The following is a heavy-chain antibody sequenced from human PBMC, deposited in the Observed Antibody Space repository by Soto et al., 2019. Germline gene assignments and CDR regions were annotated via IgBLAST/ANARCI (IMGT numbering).Heavy chain of an antibody. Sequence: PGGSLRLSCAASGFTFTNYAMGWVRQAPGKGLEWVSAISSRGSSTYYADSVKGRFTISRDNAKNTLYLQMDSLRDEDTAVYYCARDLRMVYAIDFDYWGQGTLVTVSS. CDR3: ARDLRMVYAIDFDY. J-gene: IGHJ4*02. D-gene: IGHD2-8*01. CDR2: ISSRGSST. V-gene: IGHV3-23*01. CDR1: GFTFTNYA.